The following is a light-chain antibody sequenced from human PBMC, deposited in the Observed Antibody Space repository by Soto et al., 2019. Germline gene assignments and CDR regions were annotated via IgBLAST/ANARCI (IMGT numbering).Light chain of an antibody. CDR1: SSNIGAVFD. J-gene: IGLJ3*02. CDR3: QSHDNSLSAWV. CDR2: ANT. Sequence: QLVLTQPPSVSGAPGQRVTISCTGSSSNIGAVFDVHWYQQLPGTAPKLLIYANTNRPSGVPDRFSGSKSGTSASLAITGLQAEDEADYFCQSHDNSLSAWVFGGGTKLTVL. V-gene: IGLV1-40*01.